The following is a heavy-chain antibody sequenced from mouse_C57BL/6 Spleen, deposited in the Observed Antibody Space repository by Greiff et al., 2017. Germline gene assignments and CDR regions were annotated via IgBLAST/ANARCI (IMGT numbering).Heavy chain of an antibody. CDR3: ARSSYYSNYDDY. Sequence: QVQLQQPGAELVKPGASVKMSCTASGYTFTSYWITWVKQRPGQGLEWIGDIYPGSGSTNYNEKFKSKATLTVDTSSSTAYMQLSSLTSEDSAVYYCARSSYYSNYDDYWGQGTTLTVSA. J-gene: IGHJ2*01. CDR1: GYTFTSYW. V-gene: IGHV1-55*01. D-gene: IGHD2-5*01. CDR2: IYPGSGST.